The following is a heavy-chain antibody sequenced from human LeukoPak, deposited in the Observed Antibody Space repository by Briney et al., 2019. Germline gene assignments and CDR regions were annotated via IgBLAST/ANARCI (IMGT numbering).Heavy chain of an antibody. CDR3: ARDQGYYDANNWFDP. CDR1: GGSISSSS. Sequence: PSETLSLTCTVSGGSISSSSYYWGWIRQAPGKGLEWVSSISSSSSYIYYADSVKGRFTISRDNAKNSLYLQMNSLRAEDTAVYYCARDQGYYDANNWFDPWGQGTLVTVSS. J-gene: IGHJ5*02. D-gene: IGHD1-26*01. V-gene: IGHV3-21*01. CDR2: ISSSSSYI.